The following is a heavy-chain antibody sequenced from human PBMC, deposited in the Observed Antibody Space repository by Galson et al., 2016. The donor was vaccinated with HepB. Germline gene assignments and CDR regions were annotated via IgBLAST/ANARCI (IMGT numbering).Heavy chain of an antibody. V-gene: IGHV3-48*02. CDR1: GFTFSSYG. Sequence: SLRLSCAASGFTFSSYGMHWVRQAPGKGLEWVSYIGSNGATIYYADSVKGRFTLTRDNAKNSLYLQMNSLRDEDTAVYFCARVLFGSGSYWCLDVWGQGTTVTVSS. D-gene: IGHD3-10*01. CDR3: ARVLFGSGSYWCLDV. J-gene: IGHJ6*02. CDR2: IGSNGATI.